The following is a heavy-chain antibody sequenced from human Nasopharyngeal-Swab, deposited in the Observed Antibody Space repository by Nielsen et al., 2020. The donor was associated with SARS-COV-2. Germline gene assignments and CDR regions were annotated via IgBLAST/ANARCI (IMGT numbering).Heavy chain of an antibody. Sequence: SLKISCAASGFTFSGSAMHWVRQASGKGPEWVCRIRSKDNSYATAYAASVKGRFTISRDDSKNTAYLQMNSLKTEDTAVYYCTRRPLTPANGMDVWGQGTTVTVSS. CDR1: GFTFSGSA. J-gene: IGHJ6*02. V-gene: IGHV3-73*01. D-gene: IGHD1-14*01. CDR3: TRRPLTPANGMDV. CDR2: IRSKDNSYAT.